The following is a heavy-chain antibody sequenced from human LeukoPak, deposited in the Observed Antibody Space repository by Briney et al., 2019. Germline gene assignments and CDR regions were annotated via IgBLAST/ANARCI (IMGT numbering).Heavy chain of an antibody. CDR1: GFTFSSYG. CDR2: IWYDGSNK. CDR3: AREYYYGSGSPPAGY. V-gene: IGHV3-33*01. D-gene: IGHD3-10*01. J-gene: IGHJ4*02. Sequence: GGSLRLSCAASGFTFSSYGMHWVRQAPGRGLEWVAVIWYDGSNKYYADSVKGRFTISRDNSKNTLYLQMNSLRAEDTAVYYCAREYYYGSGSPPAGYWGQGTLVTVS.